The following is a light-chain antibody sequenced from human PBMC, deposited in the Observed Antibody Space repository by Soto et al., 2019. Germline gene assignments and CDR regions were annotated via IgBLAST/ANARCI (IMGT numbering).Light chain of an antibody. V-gene: IGKV1-39*01. CDR1: QIISSY. CDR3: QQSYSTP. Sequence: DIQMTQSPSSLSASVGDRVTITCRASQIISSYLNWYQQKPGKAPKLLIYAASTLHSGVPSRFSGSGSGTDFTLTIVSLQPEDFATYFCQQSYSTPFGPGTKVDIK. J-gene: IGKJ3*01. CDR2: AAS.